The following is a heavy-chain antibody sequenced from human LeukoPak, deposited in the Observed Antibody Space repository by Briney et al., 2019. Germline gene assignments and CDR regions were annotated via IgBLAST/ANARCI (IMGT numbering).Heavy chain of an antibody. J-gene: IGHJ6*02. V-gene: IGHV1-69*04. Sequence: GASVKVSCKASGGTFSGYAISWVRQAPGQGLEWMGRIIPILGIANYAQKFQGRVTITADKSTSTAYMELSSLRSEDTAVYYCARDPIAAAGISYYYYYGMDVWGQGTTVTVSS. CDR1: GGTFSGYA. CDR3: ARDPIAAAGISYYYYYGMDV. CDR2: IIPILGIA. D-gene: IGHD6-13*01.